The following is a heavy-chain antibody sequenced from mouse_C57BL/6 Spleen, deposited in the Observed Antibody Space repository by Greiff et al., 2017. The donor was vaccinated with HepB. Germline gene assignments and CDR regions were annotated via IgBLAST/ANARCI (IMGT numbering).Heavy chain of an antibody. J-gene: IGHJ1*03. CDR1: GYAFSSSW. Sequence: VKLMESGPELVKPGASVKISCKASGYAFSSSWMNWVKQRPGKGLEWIGRIYPGDGDTNYNGKFKGKATLTADKSSSTAYMQLSSLTSEDSAVYFCGGYFDVWGTGTTVTVSS. CDR2: IYPGDGDT. CDR3: GGYFDV. V-gene: IGHV1-82*01.